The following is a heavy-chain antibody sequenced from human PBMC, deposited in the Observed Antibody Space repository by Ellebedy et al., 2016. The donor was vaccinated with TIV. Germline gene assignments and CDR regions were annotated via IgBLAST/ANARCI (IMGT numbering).Heavy chain of an antibody. V-gene: IGHV5-51*01. CDR2: IYPYDSDI. CDR1: GYSFTNYW. D-gene: IGHD6-19*01. Sequence: GESLKISCKASGYSFTNYWLGWVRQMPGKGLEWVGLIYPYDSDIRWSASFQGHVSIATDKSINAAYLEWTSLKASGTAVYFCARLGAGATGWCYFQFWGQGTLVTVSS. CDR3: ARLGAGATGWCYFQF. J-gene: IGHJ4*02.